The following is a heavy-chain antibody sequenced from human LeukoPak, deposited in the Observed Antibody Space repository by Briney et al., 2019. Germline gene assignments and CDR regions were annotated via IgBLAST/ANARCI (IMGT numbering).Heavy chain of an antibody. J-gene: IGHJ5*02. V-gene: IGHV3-23*01. CDR1: GFTFSSYG. Sequence: GGSLRPSCAASGFTFSSYGMSWVRQAPGKGLEWVSAISGNGGNTYYADSVKGRFTISRDTSNNMLFLQMNSLRAGDTAVYYCAKGGSAGGPNWFDPWGQGTLVTVSS. CDR3: AKGGSAGGPNWFDP. D-gene: IGHD2-15*01. CDR2: ISGNGGNT.